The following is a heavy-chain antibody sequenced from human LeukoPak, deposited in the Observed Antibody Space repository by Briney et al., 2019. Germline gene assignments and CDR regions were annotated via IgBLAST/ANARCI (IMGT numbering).Heavy chain of an antibody. CDR2: IIPIFGTA. J-gene: IGHJ3*01. Sequence: ASVKVSCKASGGTFSSYAISWVRQAPGQGLEWMGGIIPIFGTANYAQKFQGRVTITTDESTSTAYMEPSSLRSEDTAVYYCARDVAAAGSAFDFWGQGTMVTVSS. D-gene: IGHD6-13*01. CDR3: ARDVAAAGSAFDF. V-gene: IGHV1-69*05. CDR1: GGTFSSYA.